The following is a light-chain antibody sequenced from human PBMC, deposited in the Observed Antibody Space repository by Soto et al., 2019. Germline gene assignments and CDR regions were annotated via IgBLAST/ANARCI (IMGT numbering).Light chain of an antibody. CDR2: DAS. CDR1: ESLSNY. V-gene: IGKV3-11*01. J-gene: IGKJ1*01. CDR3: QQRTNGPLT. Sequence: EIVLTQSPATLSLSPGERATLSCRATESLSNYLAWYQQKPGQAPRLLIYDASNRATGIPARFSGSGSGTDFTLTISSLEPEDFAIYYCQQRTNGPLTFGQGTKVEIK.